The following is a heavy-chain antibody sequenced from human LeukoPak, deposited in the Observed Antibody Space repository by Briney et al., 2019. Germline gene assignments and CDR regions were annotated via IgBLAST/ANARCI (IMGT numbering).Heavy chain of an antibody. D-gene: IGHD6-19*01. Sequence: GASVKVSCKAAGYTFINHDINWVRQGTGQGLEWMAWMSPNSGNTGYAQKFKGRVTVTRNTSISTAYMKLSSLRSEDTGVYYCARINGRGNGWLRPLDYWGQGTLVTVPS. V-gene: IGHV1-8*01. CDR2: MSPNSGNT. J-gene: IGHJ4*02. CDR3: ARINGRGNGWLRPLDY. CDR1: GYTFINHD.